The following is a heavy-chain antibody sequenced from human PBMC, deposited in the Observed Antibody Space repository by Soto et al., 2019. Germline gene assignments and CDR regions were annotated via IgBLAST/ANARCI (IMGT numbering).Heavy chain of an antibody. CDR2: IYYDGST. CDR1: GGSISSGGYY. V-gene: IGHV4-39*07. Sequence: SETLSLTCTVSGGSISSGGYYWSWIRQPPGKGLESIANIYYDGSTYYNPSLKSRVTISVDRSKNQFSLKLSSVTAADTAVYYCARVPDRWGQGTLVTVSS. CDR3: ARVPDR. D-gene: IGHD2-2*01. J-gene: IGHJ5*02.